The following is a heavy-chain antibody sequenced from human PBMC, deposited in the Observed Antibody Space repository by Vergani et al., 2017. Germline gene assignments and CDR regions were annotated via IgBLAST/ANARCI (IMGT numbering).Heavy chain of an antibody. CDR2: ISAYNGNT. Sequence: QVQLVQSGAEVKKPGASVKVSCKASGYTFTSYGISWVRQAPGQGLEWMGWISAYNGNTNYAQKLQGRVTMTTDTSTSTAYMELRSLRSDDTAVYYCARDPVLLWFGELLANDAFDIWGQGTMVTVSS. V-gene: IGHV1-18*01. CDR3: ARDPVLLWFGELLANDAFDI. D-gene: IGHD3-10*01. CDR1: GYTFTSYG. J-gene: IGHJ3*02.